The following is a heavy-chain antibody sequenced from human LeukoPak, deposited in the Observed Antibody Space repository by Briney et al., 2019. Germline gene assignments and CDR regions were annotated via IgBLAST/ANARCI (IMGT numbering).Heavy chain of an antibody. D-gene: IGHD1-1*01. Sequence: GGSLRLSCAASGFSFSSHWMHWVRQAPGKGLVWVSRIDRDGRTTNYAGSAKGRFTISRDNAKNTLYLQMNSLRVDDTAVYFCAGDGHGTNLDEFDSWGQGTLVTVSS. CDR2: IDRDGRTT. CDR1: GFSFSSHW. V-gene: IGHV3-74*01. CDR3: AGDGHGTNLDEFDS. J-gene: IGHJ4*02.